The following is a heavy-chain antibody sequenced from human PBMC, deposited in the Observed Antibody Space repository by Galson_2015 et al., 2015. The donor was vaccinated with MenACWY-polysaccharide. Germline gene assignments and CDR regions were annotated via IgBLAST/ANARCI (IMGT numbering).Heavy chain of an antibody. D-gene: IGHD1-26*01. CDR2: IRNKANSYTT. Sequence: SLRLSCAASGFTFSDHYMDWVRQAPGKGLDWVGRIRNKANSYTTEYAASVKGRFTISRDDSSSLYLQMNSLKTEDTAVYYCARFYVNSGSYIYDYWGQGALVTVSS. J-gene: IGHJ4*02. CDR1: GFTFSDHY. CDR3: ARFYVNSGSYIYDY. V-gene: IGHV3-72*01.